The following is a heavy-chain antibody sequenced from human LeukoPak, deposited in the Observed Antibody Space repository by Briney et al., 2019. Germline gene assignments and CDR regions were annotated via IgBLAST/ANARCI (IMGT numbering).Heavy chain of an antibody. J-gene: IGHJ6*03. D-gene: IGHD3-10*01. V-gene: IGHV3-21*04. CDR2: ISSSSSYI. Sequence: GGSLRHSCAPSGFTFSSYSMNWVRQAPGKGLEWVSSISSSSSYIYYADSVKGRFTISRDNAKNSLYLQMNSLRAEDTAVYYCARGPSITMVRGGQWYYYMDVWGKGTTVTISS. CDR1: GFTFSSYS. CDR3: ARGPSITMVRGGQWYYYMDV.